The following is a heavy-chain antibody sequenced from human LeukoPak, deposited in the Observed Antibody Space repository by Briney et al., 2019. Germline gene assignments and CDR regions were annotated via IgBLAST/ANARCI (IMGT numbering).Heavy chain of an antibody. CDR2: ISGRSDDT. V-gene: IGHV3-23*01. J-gene: IGHJ4*02. CDR1: GFTLRSYA. CDR3: TKGALSSGSDRARDY. D-gene: IGHD3-22*01. Sequence: GGSLRLSCAASGFTLRSYAMSWVRQTPGKGLEWVSTISGRSDDTYYVDSVKGRFTVSRDNSKHTLYLQMNSLRVEDTAVYYCTKGALSSGSDRARDYWGQGTLVTVSS.